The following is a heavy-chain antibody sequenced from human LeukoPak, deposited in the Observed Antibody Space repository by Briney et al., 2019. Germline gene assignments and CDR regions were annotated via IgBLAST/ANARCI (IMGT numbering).Heavy chain of an antibody. CDR1: GFTFSSHW. D-gene: IGHD6-25*01. CDR2: IKQDGSEK. CDR3: ARNERSTFDY. J-gene: IGHJ4*02. Sequence: QPGGSLRLSCAASGFTFSSHWMSWVRQAPGKGLEWVANIKQDGSEKYYVDSVKGRFTISRDNAKNSLYLQMNSLRAEDTAVYYCARNERSTFDYWGQGTLVTVSS. V-gene: IGHV3-7*01.